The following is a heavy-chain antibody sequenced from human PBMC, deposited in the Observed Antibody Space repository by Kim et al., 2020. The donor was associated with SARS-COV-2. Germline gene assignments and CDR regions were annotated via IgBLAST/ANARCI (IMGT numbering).Heavy chain of an antibody. CDR1: GFSVSDSY. D-gene: IGHD6-19*01. V-gene: IGHV3-53*04. CDR2: IYIGGST. Sequence: GGSLRLSCAASGFSVSDSYMSWVRQAPGKGLKWVSVIYIGGSTSYADSVRGRFSISRHNSKNTADLQMDSLRTGDTAAYYCAREAGRSGCNLCGQGTLVT. J-gene: IGHJ5*02. CDR3: AREAGRSGCNL.